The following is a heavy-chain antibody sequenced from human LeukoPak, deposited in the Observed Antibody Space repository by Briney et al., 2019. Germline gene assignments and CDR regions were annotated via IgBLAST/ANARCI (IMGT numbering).Heavy chain of an antibody. CDR1: GGSFSGYY. Sequence: SAETLSLTCAVYGGSFSGYYWSWIRQSPGRGLEWIGEINHSGDTNYNSSVKSRVTISVDTSKNQFSLKVRSLTAADTAVYYCARGPTISETGYFDYWGQGTLVTVS. D-gene: IGHD1-1*01. V-gene: IGHV4-34*01. CDR2: INHSGDT. J-gene: IGHJ4*03. CDR3: ARGPTISETGYFDY.